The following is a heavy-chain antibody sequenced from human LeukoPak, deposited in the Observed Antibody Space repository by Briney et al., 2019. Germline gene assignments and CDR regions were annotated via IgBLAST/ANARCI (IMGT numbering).Heavy chain of an antibody. D-gene: IGHD2-15*01. CDR3: ARGTGFCSDSSCHFDP. J-gene: IGHJ5*02. Sequence: GASVRVSCKASGYTFTTYAVNWVRQAPGQGLEWMGWINTGTKNPTYAQGFTGRFVFSLDTSVSTAYLQINSLEAEDTAVYYCARGTGFCSDSSCHFDPWGQGTLVTVSS. V-gene: IGHV7-4-1*02. CDR2: INTGTKNP. CDR1: GYTFTTYA.